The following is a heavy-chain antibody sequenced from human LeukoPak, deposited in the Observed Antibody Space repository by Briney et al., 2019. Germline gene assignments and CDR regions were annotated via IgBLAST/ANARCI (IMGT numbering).Heavy chain of an antibody. J-gene: IGHJ4*02. CDR1: GYTFTYYV. Sequence: ASVKVSCKTSGYTFTYYVISWVRQAPAPGLKWMGWIIAYNGNTNDAQTCHGRVTMTTDTTTSTAYIEPRSLRSDDASVYYCARGENPYDYWGQGTLVSVSS. CDR3: ARGENPYDY. D-gene: IGHD1-14*01. V-gene: IGHV1-18*01. CDR2: IIAYNGNT.